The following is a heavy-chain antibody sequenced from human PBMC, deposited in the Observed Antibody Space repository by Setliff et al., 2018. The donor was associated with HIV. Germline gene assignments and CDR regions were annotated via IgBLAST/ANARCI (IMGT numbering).Heavy chain of an antibody. CDR2: IDYSGST. CDR3: ARDSPADGGNPGRFQR. V-gene: IGHV4-59*12. J-gene: IGHJ1*01. D-gene: IGHD2-15*01. CDR1: GGSISEYY. Sequence: SETLSLTCTVSGGSISEYYWSWIRQPPGKGLEWIGYIDYSGSTNYNASLKSRLTMSVDTSNRQFSLKLTSVTAADTAMYFCARDSPADGGNPGRFQRWGQGTLVTVSS.